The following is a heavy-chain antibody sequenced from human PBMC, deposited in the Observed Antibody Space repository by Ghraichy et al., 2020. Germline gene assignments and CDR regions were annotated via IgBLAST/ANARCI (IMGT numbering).Heavy chain of an antibody. J-gene: IGHJ6*02. Sequence: GGSLRLSCAVSGFTFSSYGMHWVRQAPGKGLEWVALISYDGSNKYYEESVKGRFSISRDSSKNTLHLQMDSLITQDTAVYFCAREETFRGCSGDACQVENETYYYAMDVWGQGTTVTVSS. D-gene: IGHD2-15*01. CDR3: AREETFRGCSGDACQVENETYYYAMDV. CDR2: ISYDGSNK. V-gene: IGHV3-30*03. CDR1: GFTFSSYG.